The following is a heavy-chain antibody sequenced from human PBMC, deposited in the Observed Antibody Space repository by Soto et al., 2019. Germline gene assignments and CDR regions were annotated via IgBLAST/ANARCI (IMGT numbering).Heavy chain of an antibody. V-gene: IGHV4-59*01. CDR2: IYYTGYT. J-gene: IGHJ4*02. D-gene: IGHD3-10*01. CDR1: GGSISSYY. CDR3: ARVKWFGESGFDY. Sequence: QVQLQESGPGLVKPSETLSLTCTVSGGSISSYYWSWIRQPPGKGLEWIGYIYYTGYTNYNPSLMSRVTISVDPSKIQFSLNVSSVTAADTAVYYCARVKWFGESGFDYWGQGTLVTVSS.